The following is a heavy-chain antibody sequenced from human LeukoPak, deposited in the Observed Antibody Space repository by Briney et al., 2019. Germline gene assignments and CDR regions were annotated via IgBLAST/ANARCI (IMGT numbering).Heavy chain of an antibody. Sequence: GGSLRLSCVASGFIFTDHWMCWVRQAPGEGLDWVANIKEDESAKFYADSVGGRFTISRDNAKNSVYLEMNNLRVEDTAVYYWARAVDVADYWGRGTLVTVSS. V-gene: IGHV3-7*01. CDR2: IKEDESAK. D-gene: IGHD3-16*01. J-gene: IGHJ4*02. CDR1: GFIFTDHW. CDR3: ARAVDVADY.